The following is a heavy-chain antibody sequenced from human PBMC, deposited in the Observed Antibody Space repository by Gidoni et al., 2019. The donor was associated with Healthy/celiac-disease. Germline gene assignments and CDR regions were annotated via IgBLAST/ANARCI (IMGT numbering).Heavy chain of an antibody. V-gene: IGHV4-31*03. D-gene: IGHD2-15*01. CDR3: ARDWGYCSGGSCYHYYYGMDV. Sequence: QVQLQESGPGLVKPSQTLSLPCTFSGGSLSSGGYSCLWIRQHPGKGLEWIGYIYYSGSTYYNPSLKSRVTISVDTSKNQFSLKLSSVTAADTAVYYCARDWGYCSGGSCYHYYYGMDVWGQGTTVTVSS. CDR1: GGSLSSGGYS. CDR2: IYYSGST. J-gene: IGHJ6*02.